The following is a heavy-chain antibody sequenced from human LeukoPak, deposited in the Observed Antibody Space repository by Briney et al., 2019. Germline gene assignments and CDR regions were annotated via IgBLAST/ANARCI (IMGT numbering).Heavy chain of an antibody. D-gene: IGHD2-2*01. Sequence: PGGSLRLSCAASGFTFSDYYMSWIRQAPGKGLEWVSYISSSGSTIYYADSVKGRFTISRDNAKNSLYLQMNSLRAEDTAVYYCAKDLNRYQLLYYFDYWGQGTLVTVSS. CDR2: ISSSGSTI. J-gene: IGHJ4*02. CDR3: AKDLNRYQLLYYFDY. V-gene: IGHV3-11*04. CDR1: GFTFSDYY.